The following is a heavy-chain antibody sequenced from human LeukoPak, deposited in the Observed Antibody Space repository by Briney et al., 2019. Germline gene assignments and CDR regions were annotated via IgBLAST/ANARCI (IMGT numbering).Heavy chain of an antibody. Sequence: SVKVPCKASGGTFSSYAISWVRQAPGQGLEWMGGIIPIFVTANYAQKFQGRVTITANKSTSTAYMELSSLRSEDTAVYYCARGGIAAAPGLFDIWGQGTMVTVSS. V-gene: IGHV1-69*06. J-gene: IGHJ3*02. CDR1: GGTFSSYA. D-gene: IGHD6-25*01. CDR2: IIPIFVTA. CDR3: ARGGIAAAPGLFDI.